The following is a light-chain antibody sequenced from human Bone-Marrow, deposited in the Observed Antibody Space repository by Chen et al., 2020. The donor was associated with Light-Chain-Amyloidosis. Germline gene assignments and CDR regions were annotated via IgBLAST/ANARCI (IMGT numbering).Light chain of an antibody. V-gene: IGLV1-44*01. CDR1: SSNIGSNS. J-gene: IGLJ2*01. CDR3: AAWDDSLNGVV. Sequence: QSVLTQPPSASGTPGQRVTISCSGSSSNIGSNSVHWYHQLPGTAPKLLIYTSNQRPAGVPDRFSGSESGTSASLASSGLQSEDEADYYCAAWDDSLNGVVFGGGTKLTVL. CDR2: TSN.